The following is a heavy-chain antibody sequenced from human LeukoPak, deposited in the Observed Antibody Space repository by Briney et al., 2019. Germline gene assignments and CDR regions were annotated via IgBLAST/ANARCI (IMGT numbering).Heavy chain of an antibody. Sequence: ASVKVSCKASGYTFTGYYMHWVRRAPGQGLEWMGWINPNSGATNYAQKFQGRVTMTRDTSISTAYMELSRLRSDDTAVYYCARELPRYCSGGSCYLGYWGQGTLVTVSS. V-gene: IGHV1-2*02. CDR1: GYTFTGYY. J-gene: IGHJ4*02. D-gene: IGHD2-15*01. CDR2: INPNSGAT. CDR3: ARELPRYCSGGSCYLGY.